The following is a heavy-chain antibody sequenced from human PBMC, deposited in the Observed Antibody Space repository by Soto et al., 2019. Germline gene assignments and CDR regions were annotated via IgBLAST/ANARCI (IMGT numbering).Heavy chain of an antibody. CDR2: ISAYNGNT. V-gene: IGHV1-18*01. Sequence: QVQLVQSGAEVKKPGASVKVSCKASGYTFTSYGISWVRQAPGQGLEWMGWISAYNGNTNYAQKLQGRLTMTTDTSKSTAYMELRSLRSDDTAVYYCARVLEYSSSWYGAEDYWGQGTLVAVSS. CDR3: ARVLEYSSSWYGAEDY. CDR1: GYTFTSYG. J-gene: IGHJ4*02. D-gene: IGHD6-13*01.